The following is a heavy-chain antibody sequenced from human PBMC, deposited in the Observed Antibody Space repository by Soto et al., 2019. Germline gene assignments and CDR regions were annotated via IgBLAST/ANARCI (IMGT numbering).Heavy chain of an antibody. CDR3: ARERRSAAPQAGFDL. CDR2: IFYSGNT. CDR1: GNSISTCAYY. Sequence: KPSDTLSLTCTVSGNSISTCAYYWSWLRQHPVKGLEWIGHIFYSGNTHYSPSLESRVTISLDTSKNQFSIKLTSVTVADTAVYYCARERRSAAPQAGFDLWGQGTLVTVS. V-gene: IGHV4-31*03. D-gene: IGHD3-10*01. J-gene: IGHJ4*02.